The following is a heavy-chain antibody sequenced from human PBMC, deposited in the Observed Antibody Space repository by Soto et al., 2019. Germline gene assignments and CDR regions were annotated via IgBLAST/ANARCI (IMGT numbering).Heavy chain of an antibody. CDR2: ISSSGSTI. Sequence: EVQLVESGGGLVQPGGSLRLSCAASGFTFSSYEMNWVRQAPGKGLEWVSYISSSGSTIYYADSVKGRFTISRDNAKNLLDLQMNSLRAEDTAVYYCARDNDVDVLFIYYYYGMDVWGQETTVTLSS. CDR3: ARDNDVDVLFIYYYYGMDV. J-gene: IGHJ6*02. CDR1: GFTFSSYE. D-gene: IGHD2-21*01. V-gene: IGHV3-48*03.